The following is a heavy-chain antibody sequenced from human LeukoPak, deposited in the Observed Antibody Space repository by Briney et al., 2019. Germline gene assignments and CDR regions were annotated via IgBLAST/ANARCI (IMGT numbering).Heavy chain of an antibody. CDR3: AKDAMYSPPGERAAAGTGYSDY. CDR1: GFTFSSYA. Sequence: GGSLRLSCAASGFTFSSYAMSWVRQAPGKGLEWVSAISGSGGSTYYADSVKGRFTISRDNSKNTLYLQMNSLRAEDTAVYYCAKDAMYSPPGERAAAGTGYSDYWGQGTLVTVSS. J-gene: IGHJ4*02. CDR2: ISGSGGST. D-gene: IGHD6-13*01. V-gene: IGHV3-23*01.